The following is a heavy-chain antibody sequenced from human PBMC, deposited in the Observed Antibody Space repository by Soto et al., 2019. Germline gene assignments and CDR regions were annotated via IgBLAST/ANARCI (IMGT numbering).Heavy chain of an antibody. Sequence: GSLRLSCAASGFTFSSYWMSWVRQAPGKGLEWVANIKQDGSEKYYVDSVKGRFTISRDNAKNSLYLQMNSLRAEDTAVYYCARGPYFIAVALPNWFDPWGQGTLVTVSS. CDR1: GFTFSSYW. J-gene: IGHJ5*02. CDR2: IKQDGSEK. CDR3: ARGPYFIAVALPNWFDP. V-gene: IGHV3-7*04. D-gene: IGHD6-19*01.